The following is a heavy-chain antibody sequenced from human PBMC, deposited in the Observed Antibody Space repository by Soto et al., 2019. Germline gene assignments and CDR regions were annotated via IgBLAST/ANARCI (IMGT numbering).Heavy chain of an antibody. CDR1: GGSISSGGYY. CDR2: IYYSGST. J-gene: IGHJ4*02. D-gene: IGHD4-17*01. V-gene: IGHV4-31*03. CDR3: ARGQEGNGDAKSNFDY. Sequence: PSETLSLTCTVSGGSISSGGYYWSWIRQHPGKGLEWIGYIYYSGSTYYNPSLKSRVTISVDTSKNQFSLKLSSVTAADTAVYYCARGQEGNGDAKSNFDYWGQGTLVTVSS.